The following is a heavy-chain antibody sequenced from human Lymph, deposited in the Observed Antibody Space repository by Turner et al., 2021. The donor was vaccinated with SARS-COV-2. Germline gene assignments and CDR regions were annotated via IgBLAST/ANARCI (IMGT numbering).Heavy chain of an antibody. D-gene: IGHD3-3*01. CDR2: IYSGGST. Sequence: GVTVMSNYMSWVRQAPGKVLEWVSVIYSGGSTYYADSVKGRFTISRDNSKNTLYLQMNSLRAEDTAVYYCARDLMEVGGMDVWGQGTTVTVSS. V-gene: IGHV3-53*01. CDR3: ARDLMEVGGMDV. J-gene: IGHJ6*02. CDR1: GVTVMSNY.